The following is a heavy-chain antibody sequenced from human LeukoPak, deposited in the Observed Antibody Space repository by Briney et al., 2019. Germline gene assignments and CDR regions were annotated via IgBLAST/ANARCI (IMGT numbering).Heavy chain of an antibody. Sequence: GGSLRLSCAASGFTFSSYAMSWVRQAPGKGLEWVSAISGSGGSTYYADSVKGRFTISRDNSKNTLYLQMNSLRAEDTAVYHCAKVSLYSSSWYGDRAIDAFDIWGQGTMVTVSS. D-gene: IGHD6-13*01. CDR1: GFTFSSYA. CDR2: ISGSGGST. CDR3: AKVSLYSSSWYGDRAIDAFDI. J-gene: IGHJ3*02. V-gene: IGHV3-23*01.